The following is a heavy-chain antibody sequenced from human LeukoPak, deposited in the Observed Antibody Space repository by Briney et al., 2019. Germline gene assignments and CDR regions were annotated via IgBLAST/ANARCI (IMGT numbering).Heavy chain of an antibody. Sequence: PGGSLRLSCAASGFTFSTYAMSWVRQAPGKWLEWVSALSGSGGTTYYADSVKGRFTISRDNSRNTLYLQMNSLRAEDTAVYYCAKTSRQHYYDNSGCNWGQGTLVTVSS. CDR3: AKTSRQHYYDNSGCN. CDR1: GFTFSTYA. V-gene: IGHV3-23*01. J-gene: IGHJ4*02. CDR2: LSGSGGTT. D-gene: IGHD3-22*01.